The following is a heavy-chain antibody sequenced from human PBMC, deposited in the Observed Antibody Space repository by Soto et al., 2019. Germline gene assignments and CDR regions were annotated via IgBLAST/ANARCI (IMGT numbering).Heavy chain of an antibody. CDR2: IYNSRST. V-gene: IGHV4-61*01. CDR3: ARLDEALDY. CDR1: CGSVSSGSYY. J-gene: IGHJ4*02. Sequence: SETLSLTCTVSCGSVSSGSYYWSWIRQPPGKGLEWIGYIYNSRSTNYNPSLKSRDSISVDTSKNQFSLMLSSVTAADTAVYYCARLDEALDYWGQGTLVTVS.